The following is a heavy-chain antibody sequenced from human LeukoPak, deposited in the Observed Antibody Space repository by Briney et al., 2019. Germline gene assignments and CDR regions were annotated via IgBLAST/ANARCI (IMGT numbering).Heavy chain of an antibody. Sequence: GESLKISCKGSGYSFTSYWIGWVRQMPGKGLEWMGIIYPDDSDIRYSPSFRGQVTISVDKSISTAYLQWSSLKASDSAVYYCGRIDSGTYSGWGQGTLVTVSS. CDR1: GYSFTSYW. D-gene: IGHD1-26*01. J-gene: IGHJ4*02. CDR3: GRIDSGTYSG. CDR2: IYPDDSDI. V-gene: IGHV5-51*01.